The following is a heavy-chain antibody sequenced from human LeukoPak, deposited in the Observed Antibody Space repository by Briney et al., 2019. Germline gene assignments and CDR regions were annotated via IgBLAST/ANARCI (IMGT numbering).Heavy chain of an antibody. CDR3: ARWANSIDY. V-gene: IGHV3-7*01. Sequence: PGGSLRLSCAASGFTFSGYWMSWVRQAPGKGLEGVANIKQNGGETFYSDSVRGRFTISRDNAKNSQYLQMNCLRVEDTAVYYCARWANSIDYWGQGALVTVSS. CDR1: GFTFSGYW. CDR2: IKQNGGET. J-gene: IGHJ4*02. D-gene: IGHD5-18*01.